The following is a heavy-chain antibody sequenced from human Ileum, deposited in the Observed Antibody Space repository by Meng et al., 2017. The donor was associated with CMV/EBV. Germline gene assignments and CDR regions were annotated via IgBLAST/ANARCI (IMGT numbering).Heavy chain of an antibody. J-gene: IGHJ4*02. Sequence: QITLKESGPTLVKPTQTLTLTCTFSGFSLNTRGVGVGWIRQPPGEALEWLAVTYWDGDKRYSSSLKTRLTITRDTSKNQVVLTMTNMAPVDTGTYFCSHLEASGTERFGYWGQGILVTVSS. CDR3: SHLEASGTERFGY. CDR1: GFSLNTRGVG. D-gene: IGHD6-13*01. V-gene: IGHV2-5*02. CDR2: TYWDGDK.